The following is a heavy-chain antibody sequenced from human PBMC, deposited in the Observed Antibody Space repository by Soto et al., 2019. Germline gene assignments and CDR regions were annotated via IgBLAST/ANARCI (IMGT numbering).Heavy chain of an antibody. Sequence: ASVKVSCKASGYTFTSYGISWVRQAPGQGLEWMGWISAYNGNTNYAQKLQGRVTMTTDTSTSTAYMELRSLRSDDTAVYYCARAYSSSWYQRTYYFDYWRQGTLVTVSS. D-gene: IGHD6-13*01. CDR3: ARAYSSSWYQRTYYFDY. J-gene: IGHJ4*02. V-gene: IGHV1-18*01. CDR2: ISAYNGNT. CDR1: GYTFTSYG.